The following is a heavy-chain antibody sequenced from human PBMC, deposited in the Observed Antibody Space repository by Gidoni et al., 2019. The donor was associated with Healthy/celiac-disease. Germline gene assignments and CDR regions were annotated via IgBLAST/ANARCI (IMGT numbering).Heavy chain of an antibody. Sequence: QVQLVLSGAEAKKPGASVKVCCKASGYTFTGDYMHWVRQAPGQGLEWLGLIHPNKGGTNYAQKFQGRVTMTRDTSIRTAYMELSRLRSDDTAVYYCARDLENTAMVDYWGQGTLVTVSS. V-gene: IGHV1-2*02. CDR2: IHPNKGGT. CDR3: ARDLENTAMVDY. CDR1: GYTFTGDY. J-gene: IGHJ4*02. D-gene: IGHD5-18*01.